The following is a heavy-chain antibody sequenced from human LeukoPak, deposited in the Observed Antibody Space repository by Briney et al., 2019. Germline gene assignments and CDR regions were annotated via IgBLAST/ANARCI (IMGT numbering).Heavy chain of an antibody. D-gene: IGHD3-22*01. CDR1: GFTVDSNY. J-gene: IGHJ4*02. CDR2: IYTGGNT. Sequence: PGGSLRPSCAASGFTVDSNYLSWVRQAPGKGLEWVSTIYTGGNTYYADSVKGRFTISRDNSKNTLYLQMNSLRAGDTAVYYCAKSSYYDSSGFYREYYFDYWGQGTLVPVSS. CDR3: AKSSYYDSSGFYREYYFDY. V-gene: IGHV3-53*01.